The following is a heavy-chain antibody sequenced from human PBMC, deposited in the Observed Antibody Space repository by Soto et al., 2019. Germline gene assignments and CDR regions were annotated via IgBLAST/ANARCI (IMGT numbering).Heavy chain of an antibody. CDR1: GYTFTSYD. Sequence: ASVKVSCKASGYTFTSYDINWVRQATGQGLEWMGWINAGNGNTKYSQKFQGRVTITRDTSASTAYMELSSLRSEDTAVYYCARGGGWYVWFDPWGQGTLVTVSS. V-gene: IGHV1-3*01. D-gene: IGHD6-19*01. CDR2: INAGNGNT. CDR3: ARGGGWYVWFDP. J-gene: IGHJ5*02.